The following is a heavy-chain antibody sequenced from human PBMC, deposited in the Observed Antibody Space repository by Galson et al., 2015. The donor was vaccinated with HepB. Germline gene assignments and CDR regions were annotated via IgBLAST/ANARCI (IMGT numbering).Heavy chain of an antibody. V-gene: IGHV3-30-3*01. J-gene: IGHJ6*03. Sequence: SLRLSCAASGFTFSSYAMHWVRQAPGKGLEWVAVISYDGSNKYYADSVKGRFTISRDNSKNTLYLQMNSLRAEDTAVYYCARDPTVTKGYHYYMDVWGKGTTVTVSS. D-gene: IGHD4-11*01. CDR2: ISYDGSNK. CDR1: GFTFSSYA. CDR3: ARDPTVTKGYHYYMDV.